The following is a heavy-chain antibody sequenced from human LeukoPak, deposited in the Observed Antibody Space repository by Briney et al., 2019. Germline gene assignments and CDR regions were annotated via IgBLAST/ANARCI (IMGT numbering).Heavy chain of an antibody. CDR3: ARNGDLHIDY. CDR1: GGSISNSNW. V-gene: IGHV4-4*02. Sequence: PSETLSLTCTVSGGSISNSNWWSWVRQSPEKGLEWIGEIHHGGTTNYNPSLKSRVTISLDKSKNQFSLKLSSVTAADTAVYYCARNGDLHIDYWGQGTLVTVSS. CDR2: IHHGGTT. J-gene: IGHJ4*02. D-gene: IGHD4-17*01.